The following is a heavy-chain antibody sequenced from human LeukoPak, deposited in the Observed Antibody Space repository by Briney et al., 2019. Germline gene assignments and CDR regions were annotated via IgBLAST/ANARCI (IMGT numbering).Heavy chain of an antibody. CDR3: ARSAGAQPNPYDY. CDR1: GYTFTSYY. V-gene: IGHV1-69*13. J-gene: IGHJ4*02. D-gene: IGHD6-13*01. Sequence: ASVKVSCKASGYTFTSYYMHWVRQAPGQGLEWMGGIIPIFGTANYAQKFQGRVTITADESTSTAYMELSSLRSEDTAVYYCARSAGAQPNPYDYWGQGTLVTVSS. CDR2: IIPIFGTA.